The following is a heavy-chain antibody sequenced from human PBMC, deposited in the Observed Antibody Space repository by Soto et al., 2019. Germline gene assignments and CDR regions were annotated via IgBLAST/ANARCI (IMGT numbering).Heavy chain of an antibody. CDR3: VRNGYYSLDV. CDR2: VYHSGAT. V-gene: IGHV4-4*02. J-gene: IGHJ6*02. Sequence: QVQLQESGPGLVRPSGTLSLTCAVSGDSIIGTGWWSWVRQSPGKGLDWIGEVYHSGATNYNPSRKSRVTISVDTSRNQFSLNLGSVTAADTAVYYCVRNGYYSLDVWGQGTTVTVSS. CDR1: GDSIIGTGW. D-gene: IGHD3-22*01.